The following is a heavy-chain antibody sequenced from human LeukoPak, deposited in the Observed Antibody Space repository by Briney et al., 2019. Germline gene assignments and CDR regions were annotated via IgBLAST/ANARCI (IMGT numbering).Heavy chain of an antibody. CDR2: ITGSGGNR. J-gene: IGHJ5*02. V-gene: IGHV3-23*01. Sequence: PGGSLRLSCAASGFTFSSHGMNWVRQAPGKGLEWVSGITGSGGNRYCADSVKGRFTISRDNSKNTLYLQMNSLRAEDTAVYYCAKDDNYIRFLSWGQGTLVTVSS. D-gene: IGHD3-16*01. CDR1: GFTFSSHG. CDR3: AKDDNYIRFLS.